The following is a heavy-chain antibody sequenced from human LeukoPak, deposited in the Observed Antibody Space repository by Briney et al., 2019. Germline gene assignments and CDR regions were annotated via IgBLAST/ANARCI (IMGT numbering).Heavy chain of an antibody. CDR1: GYTFTSYD. D-gene: IGHD1-26*01. V-gene: IGHV1-8*03. J-gene: IGHJ4*02. CDR2: MNPNSGNT. Sequence: ASVKVSCKASGYTFTSYDINWVRQATGQGLEWMGWMNPNSGNTGYAQKFQGRVTITRNTSISTAYMELSSLRSEDTAVYYCARGPRISGSYLDYWGQGTLVTVSS. CDR3: ARGPRISGSYLDY.